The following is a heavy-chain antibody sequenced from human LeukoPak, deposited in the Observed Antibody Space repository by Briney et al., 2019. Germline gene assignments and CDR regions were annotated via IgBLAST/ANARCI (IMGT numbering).Heavy chain of an antibody. J-gene: IGHJ4*02. CDR2: IIPIFGTA. Sequence: SVKISCKASGGTFSSYAISWVRQAPGQGLEWMGGIIPIFGTANYAQKFQGRVTITADESTSTAYMELSSLRSEDTAVYYCAREHGGSYPHFDYWGQGTLVTVSS. CDR3: AREHGGSYPHFDY. D-gene: IGHD1-26*01. V-gene: IGHV1-69*13. CDR1: GGTFSSYA.